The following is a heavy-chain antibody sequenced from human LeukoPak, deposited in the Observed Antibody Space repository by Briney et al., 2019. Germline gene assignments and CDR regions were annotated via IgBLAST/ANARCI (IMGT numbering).Heavy chain of an antibody. J-gene: IGHJ5*02. CDR3: ARDGSGSGRYLSWFDP. CDR1: GYTFTSYD. Sequence: ASVKVSCKASGYTFTSYDINWVRQATGQGLEWMGWMNPNSGNTGYAQKFQGRVTMTRNTSISTAYMELSSLRSEDTAVNYCARDGSGSGRYLSWFDPWGQGTLVTVSS. CDR2: MNPNSGNT. V-gene: IGHV1-8*01. D-gene: IGHD3-10*01.